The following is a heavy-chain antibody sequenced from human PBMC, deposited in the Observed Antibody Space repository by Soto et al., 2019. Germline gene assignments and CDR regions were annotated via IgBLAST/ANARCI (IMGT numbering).Heavy chain of an antibody. CDR1: GGSLSDADSY. D-gene: IGHD4-17*01. CDR3: ARDGPPPSHQPYGCDV. V-gene: IGHV4-30-4*01. J-gene: IGHJ6*04. Sequence: QLQLQESGPGLVKPSQTLSLTCTVSGGSLSDADSYWNWIRQPPGKGLEWIGCIDNSGSTYYTPSLKKRVAISQPTTKNQFSRKLSSVTDAGTAVYYCARDGPPPSHQPYGCDVWGDGTTVTVSS. CDR2: IDNSGST.